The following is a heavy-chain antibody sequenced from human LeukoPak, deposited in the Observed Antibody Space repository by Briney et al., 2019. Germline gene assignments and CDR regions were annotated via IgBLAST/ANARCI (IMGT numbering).Heavy chain of an antibody. CDR3: ARELPSHSSGWYEDRYYFDY. CDR1: GFTFSSYW. D-gene: IGHD6-19*01. J-gene: IGHJ4*02. Sequence: GGSLRLSCAASGFTFSSYWMSWVRQAPGKGLEWVANIKQDGSEKYYVDSVKGRFTISRDNAKNSLYLQMNSLRAEDTAVYYCARELPSHSSGWYEDRYYFDYWGQGTLVTFSS. V-gene: IGHV3-7*03. CDR2: IKQDGSEK.